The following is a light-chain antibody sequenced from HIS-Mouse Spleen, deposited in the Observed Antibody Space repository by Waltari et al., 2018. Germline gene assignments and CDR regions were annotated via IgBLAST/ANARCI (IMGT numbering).Light chain of an antibody. CDR1: SSNIGSNY. CDR3: AAWDDSLSGPV. V-gene: IGLV1-47*01. CDR2: RNN. J-gene: IGLJ3*02. Sequence: QSVLTQPPSASGTPGQRVTISCSGSSSNIGSNYVYWYQQLPGTAPKPLIYRNNRRPSGVPDRFSGSKSVTSASLAISGLRSEDEADYYCAAWDDSLSGPVFGGGTKLTVL.